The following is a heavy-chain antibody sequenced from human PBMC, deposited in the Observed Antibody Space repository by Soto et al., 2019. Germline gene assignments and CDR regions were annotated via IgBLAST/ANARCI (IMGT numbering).Heavy chain of an antibody. CDR1: GYIFTSYW. D-gene: IGHD3-16*01. Sequence: GEALKIACKGSGYIFTSYWINWVRQMPGKGLEWMGRIDPDDSSTNYSPSFQGHVTISADKSIATAYLQWSSLKASDTAMYYCVRGGTKPYWGQGTLVTVS. CDR3: VRGGTKPY. J-gene: IGHJ4*02. CDR2: IDPDDSST. V-gene: IGHV5-10-1*01.